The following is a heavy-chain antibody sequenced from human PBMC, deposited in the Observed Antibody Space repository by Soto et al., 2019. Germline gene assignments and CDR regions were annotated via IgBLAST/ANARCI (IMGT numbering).Heavy chain of an antibody. CDR1: GFTFSSYA. CDR3: ARDIVVVPAAMSWSYYYYGMDV. Sequence: GGSLRLSCAAPGFTFSSYAMHWVRQAPGKGLEWVAVISYDGSNKYYADSVKGRFTISRDNSKNTLYLQMNSLRAEDTAVYYCARDIVVVPAAMSWSYYYYGMDVWGQGTTVTVSS. J-gene: IGHJ6*02. V-gene: IGHV3-30-3*01. D-gene: IGHD2-2*01. CDR2: ISYDGSNK.